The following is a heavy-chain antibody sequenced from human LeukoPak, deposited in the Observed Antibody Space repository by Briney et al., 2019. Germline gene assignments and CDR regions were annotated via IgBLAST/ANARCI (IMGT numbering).Heavy chain of an antibody. V-gene: IGHV1-69*02. Sequence: SVKVSCKASGGTFSSYTISWVRQAPGQGLEWMGRIIPILGIANYAQKFQGRVTITADKSTRTAYMELSSLRSEDTAVYYCATLRGYYYDSSGYYPPFDYWGQGTLVTVSS. D-gene: IGHD3-22*01. J-gene: IGHJ4*02. CDR2: IIPILGIA. CDR3: ATLRGYYYDSSGYYPPFDY. CDR1: GGTFSSYT.